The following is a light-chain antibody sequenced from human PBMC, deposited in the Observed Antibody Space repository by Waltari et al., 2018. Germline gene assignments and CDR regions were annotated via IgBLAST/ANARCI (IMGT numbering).Light chain of an antibody. J-gene: IGKJ1*01. V-gene: IGKV1-5*03. Sequence: DIQMTQSPSPLSASVGDRVTLTCRASQSITSWLSWYQQKPGIAPKLLIYKASSLESGVPSRFSGSGSGTEFTLTISSLQPDDLATYYCQQYRTNPWTFGQGTKVEIE. CDR1: QSITSW. CDR3: QQYRTNPWT. CDR2: KAS.